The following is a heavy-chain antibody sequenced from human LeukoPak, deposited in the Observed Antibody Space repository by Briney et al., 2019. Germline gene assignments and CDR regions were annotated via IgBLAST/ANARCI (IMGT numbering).Heavy chain of an antibody. J-gene: IGHJ4*02. Sequence: SETLSLTCAVYGGSFSGYYWSWIRQPPGKGLEWIGEINHSGSTNYNPSLKSRVTISVDTSKNQFSLKLSSVTAADTAVYYCARDYYYDSSGYYRSLYYFDYWGQGTLVTVSS. CDR2: INHSGST. CDR1: GGSFSGYY. V-gene: IGHV4-34*01. CDR3: ARDYYYDSSGYYRSLYYFDY. D-gene: IGHD3-22*01.